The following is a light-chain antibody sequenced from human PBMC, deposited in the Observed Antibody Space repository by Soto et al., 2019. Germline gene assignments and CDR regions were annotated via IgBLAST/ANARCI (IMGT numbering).Light chain of an antibody. V-gene: IGKV3-20*01. Sequence: EIVMTQSPATLSVSPGARDTLSCRASQSVSSNLAWYQQKPGQAPRLLMYGASSRATGIPERFSGSGSGTDFTLTISRLEPEDFAVYYCQQYGSSQITFGQGTRLEI. CDR2: GAS. CDR3: QQYGSSQIT. J-gene: IGKJ5*01. CDR1: QSVSSN.